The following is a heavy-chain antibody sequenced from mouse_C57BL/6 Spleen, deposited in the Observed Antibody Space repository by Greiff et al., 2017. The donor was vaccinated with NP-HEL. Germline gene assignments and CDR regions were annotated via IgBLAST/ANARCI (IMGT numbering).Heavy chain of an antibody. CDR1: GFTFRDYG. CDR3: AKTDWFAY. V-gene: IGHV5-17*01. D-gene: IGHD4-1*01. J-gene: IGHJ3*01. Sequence: EVKLEESGGGLVKPGGSLKLSCAASGFTFRDYGMHWVRQAPEKGLEWVAYISSGSSTIYYADTVKGRFTISRDNAKNTLFLQMTSLRSEDTAMYYCAKTDWFAYWGQGTLVTVSA. CDR2: ISSGSSTI.